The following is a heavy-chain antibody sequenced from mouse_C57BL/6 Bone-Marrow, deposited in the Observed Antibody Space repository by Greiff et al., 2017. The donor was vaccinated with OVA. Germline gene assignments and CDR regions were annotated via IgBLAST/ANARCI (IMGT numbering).Heavy chain of an antibody. Sequence: QVQLQQSGAELVRPGTSVKMSCKASGYTFTNYWIGWAKQRPGHGLEWIGDIYPGGGYTNYNEKFKGKATLTADKSSSTAYMQFSSLTSEDSAIYYGERQDGSSDGGFAYWGQGTLVTVSA. V-gene: IGHV1-63*01. CDR2: IYPGGGYT. CDR1: GYTFTNYW. J-gene: IGHJ3*01. D-gene: IGHD1-1*01. CDR3: ERQDGSSDGGFAY.